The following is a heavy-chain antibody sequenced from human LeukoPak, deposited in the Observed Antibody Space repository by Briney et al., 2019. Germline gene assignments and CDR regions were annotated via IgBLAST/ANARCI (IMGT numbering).Heavy chain of an antibody. D-gene: IGHD6-13*01. CDR3: ARCLGFRIGSSRYPDAFDI. Sequence: SETLSLTCTASGYSISSGYYWGWIRQPPGKWLEWIGVYHVGTTDYNPSLKSRVTISVDRSKNQMSLKLSSVTAADTAVYYCARCLGFRIGSSRYPDAFDIWGQGTMVTVSS. V-gene: IGHV4-38-2*02. CDR1: GYSISSGYY. J-gene: IGHJ3*02. CDR2: VYHVGTT.